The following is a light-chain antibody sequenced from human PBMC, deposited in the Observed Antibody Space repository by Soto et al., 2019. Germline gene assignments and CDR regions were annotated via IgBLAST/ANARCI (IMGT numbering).Light chain of an antibody. CDR1: QSLVSSDGNTH. CDR3: MQSSRWPLT. J-gene: IGKJ4*01. V-gene: IGKV2-30*01. CDR2: QVS. Sequence: DVVLTQSPLSLPVTLGQPASISCRSSQSLVSSDGNTHFDWFQQRPGQSPRRLIYQVSKRESGVPDRFSGSGSGTDFTLKIIRVEAEDVWVYYCMQSSRWPLTFGGWTKVEI.